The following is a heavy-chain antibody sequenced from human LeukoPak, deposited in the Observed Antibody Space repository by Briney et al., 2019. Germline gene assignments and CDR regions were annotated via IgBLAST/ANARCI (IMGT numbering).Heavy chain of an antibody. Sequence: GASVKVSCKASGGTFSSYAISWVRQAPGQGLEWMGIINPSGGSTSYAQKFQGRVTMTRDTSTSTVYMELSSLRAEDTAVYYCATSGGSGNYYYDYYFYTMDVWGQGTTVTVSS. CDR2: INPSGGST. V-gene: IGHV1-46*01. CDR1: GGTFSSYA. J-gene: IGHJ6*02. D-gene: IGHD3-10*01. CDR3: ATSGGSGNYYYDYYFYTMDV.